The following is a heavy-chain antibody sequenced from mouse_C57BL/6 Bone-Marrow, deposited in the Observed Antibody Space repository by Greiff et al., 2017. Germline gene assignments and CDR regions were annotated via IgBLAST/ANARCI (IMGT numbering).Heavy chain of an antibody. Sequence: VQLQQPGAELVKPGASVKLSCKASGYTFTSYWMHWVKQRPGQGLEWIGMIHPNSGSTNYNEKFKSKATLTVDKSSSTAYMQLSSLTSEDSAVYYCARGSTTVVATRFDYWGQGTTLTVSS. CDR3: ARGSTTVVATRFDY. J-gene: IGHJ2*01. V-gene: IGHV1-64*01. D-gene: IGHD1-1*01. CDR1: GYTFTSYW. CDR2: IHPNSGST.